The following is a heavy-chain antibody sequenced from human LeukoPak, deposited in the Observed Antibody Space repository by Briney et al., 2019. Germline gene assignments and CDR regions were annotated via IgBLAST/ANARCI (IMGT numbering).Heavy chain of an antibody. D-gene: IGHD2-2*01. J-gene: IGHJ4*02. CDR3: SASPRIFRYCSSTSCYPLYYFDY. CDR1: GFTFSSYA. V-gene: IGHV3-23*01. CDR2: ISGSGGST. Sequence: GGSLRLSCAASGFTFSSYAMSWVRQAPGKGLEWVSAISGSGGSTYYADSVKGRFTISRDNSKNTLYLQMNSLRAEDTAVYYCSASPRIFRYCSSTSCYPLYYFDYRGQGTLVTVSS.